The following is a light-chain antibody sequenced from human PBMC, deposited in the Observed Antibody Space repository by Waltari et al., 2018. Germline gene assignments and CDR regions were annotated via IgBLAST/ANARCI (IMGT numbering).Light chain of an antibody. CDR1: QSVSSSY. Sequence: EIVLTQSPGTLSLSPGERATLSCRARQSVSSSYLAWYQQKPGQAPRLLIYGESSRATGSPDRFSGSGSGTDFTRTISRLEPEDFAVYYCQQYGSSPITFGQGTRLEIK. CDR2: GES. CDR3: QQYGSSPIT. J-gene: IGKJ5*01. V-gene: IGKV3-20*01.